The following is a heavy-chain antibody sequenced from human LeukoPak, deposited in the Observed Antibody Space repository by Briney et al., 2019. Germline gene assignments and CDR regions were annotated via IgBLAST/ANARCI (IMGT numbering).Heavy chain of an antibody. D-gene: IGHD3-16*02. CDR1: GGSISSGDYY. J-gene: IGHJ5*02. CDR2: IYYSGST. Sequence: SETLSPTCTVSGGSISSGDYYWSWIRQPPGKGLEWIGYIYYSGSTYYNPSLKSRVTISVDTSKNQFSLKLSSVTAADTAVYYCARVDYVWGSYPGWFDPWGQGTLVTVSS. V-gene: IGHV4-30-4*01. CDR3: ARVDYVWGSYPGWFDP.